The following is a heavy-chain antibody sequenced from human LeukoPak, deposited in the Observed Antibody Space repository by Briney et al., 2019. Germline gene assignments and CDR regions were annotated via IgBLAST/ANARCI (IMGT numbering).Heavy chain of an antibody. J-gene: IGHJ4*02. CDR1: GASISSGAYY. V-gene: IGHV4-61*08. CDR2: MYYRGST. Sequence: PSETLSLTCTVSGASISSGAYYWSWVRQPPGKGLEWIGYMYYRGSTNYNPSLKSRVIISVDASENQFSLKLSSVTSADTAVYYCARFPPGIAVAGHNDYWGQGTLVTVSS. CDR3: ARFPPGIAVAGHNDY. D-gene: IGHD6-19*01.